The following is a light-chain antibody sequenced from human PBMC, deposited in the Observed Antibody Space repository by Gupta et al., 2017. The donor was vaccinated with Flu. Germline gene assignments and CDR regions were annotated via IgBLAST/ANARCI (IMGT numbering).Light chain of an antibody. CDR2: DVT. CDR3: SSYACRVTWV. J-gene: IGLJ1*01. V-gene: IGLV2-11*01. CDR1: SNDVGGSNR. Sequence: QSAPTQPRSVSGSPGQSVTISCTGTSNDVGGSNRVSWYEQRPGKAPKLILYDVTERPSGVPDRFSGSKSGNTASLTISGLQADDEADYYCSSYACRVTWVFGTGTTVTVL.